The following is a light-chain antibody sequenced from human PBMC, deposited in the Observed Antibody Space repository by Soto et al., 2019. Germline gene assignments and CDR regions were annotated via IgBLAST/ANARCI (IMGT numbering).Light chain of an antibody. CDR1: QSGSSK. V-gene: IGKV3-15*01. CDR3: QQYNNWPGT. J-gene: IGKJ1*01. CDR2: GSS. Sequence: EIVLTQSPGTLSVSPGERATLSCSASQSGSSKLAWYQQKPGQAPRLLFYGSSTGPTGIPARFSGSGSETEFTLSISSLQSEDFAVYYCQQYNNWPGTFGQGTKVEIK.